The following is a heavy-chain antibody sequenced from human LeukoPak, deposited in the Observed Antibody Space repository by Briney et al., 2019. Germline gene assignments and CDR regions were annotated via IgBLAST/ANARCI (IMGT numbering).Heavy chain of an antibody. D-gene: IGHD2-15*01. J-gene: IGHJ3*02. Sequence: ETLSLTCTVSGGSISSYYWSWIRQPPGKGLEWIGYIYYSGSTNYNPSLKSRVTISVDTSKNQFSLKLSSVTAADTAVYYCARDSGRGGSSKGAFDIWGQGTMVTVSS. CDR1: GGSISSYY. V-gene: IGHV4-59*01. CDR3: ARDSGRGGSSKGAFDI. CDR2: IYYSGST.